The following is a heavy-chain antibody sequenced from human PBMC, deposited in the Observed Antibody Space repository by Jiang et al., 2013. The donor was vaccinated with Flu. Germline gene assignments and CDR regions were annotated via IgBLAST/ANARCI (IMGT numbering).Heavy chain of an antibody. CDR3: ARQGSFYYYGMDV. J-gene: IGHJ6*04. Sequence: GLVQPGGSLRLSCAASGFTFSSYYWSWIRQPPGKGLEWIGYIYYSGSTNYNPSLKSRVTISVDTSKNQFSLKLSSVTAADTAVYYCARQGSFYYYGMDVWGKGTTVTVSS. V-gene: IGHV4-59*01. CDR1: GFTFSSYY. CDR2: IYYSGST.